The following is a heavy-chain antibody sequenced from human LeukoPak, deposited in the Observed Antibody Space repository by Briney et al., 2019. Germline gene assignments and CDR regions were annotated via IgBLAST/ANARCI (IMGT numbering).Heavy chain of an antibody. D-gene: IGHD3-16*01. J-gene: IGHJ6*02. CDR3: ARGGDSLWWGYYGMDV. V-gene: IGHV4-34*01. Sequence: SETLSLTCAVCGGFFSGYYWRGIRQPRGKGLEWMGEINHSGSTNYNPSLKGRVTISEDESKNQFSLKLRSVTAADRAVYYCARGGDSLWWGYYGMDVWGQGTTVTVSS. CDR2: INHSGST. CDR1: GGFFSGYY.